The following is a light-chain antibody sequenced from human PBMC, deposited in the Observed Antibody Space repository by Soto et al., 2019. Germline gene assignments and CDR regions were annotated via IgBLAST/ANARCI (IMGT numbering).Light chain of an antibody. CDR3: ALYVGSGTVV. CDR2: STN. Sequence: QAVVSQEPSFSVSHGETVTLTCGLTSASVLTSYYPSWYQQTPGQAPRTLIYSTNIRSSGVPDRFSGSILGNKAALTITGAQADDESDYYCALYVGSGTVVFGGGTKVTVL. CDR1: SASVLTSYY. V-gene: IGLV8-61*01. J-gene: IGLJ2*01.